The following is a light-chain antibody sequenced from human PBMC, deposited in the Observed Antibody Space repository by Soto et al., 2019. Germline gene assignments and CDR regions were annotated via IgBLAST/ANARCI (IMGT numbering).Light chain of an antibody. V-gene: IGLV2-11*01. CDR3: CSYAGSYV. CDR1: SSDVGGYNY. CDR2: DVS. Sequence: QSALTQPRSVSGSPGQSVTISCTGTSSDVGGYNYVSWYQQHPGKAPKLMIYDVSKRPSGVPDRFSGSKSGNTASLTISGLQAEDEADYYCCSYAGSYVFGTGTKFTGL. J-gene: IGLJ1*01.